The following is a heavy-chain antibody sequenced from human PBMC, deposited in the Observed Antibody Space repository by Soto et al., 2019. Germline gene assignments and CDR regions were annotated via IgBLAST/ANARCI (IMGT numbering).Heavy chain of an antibody. CDR1: GASISSSSYL. V-gene: IGHV4-39*01. D-gene: IGHD1-1*01. J-gene: IGHJ4*02. CDR2: IYYSGST. Sequence: PSETLSLACTVSGASISSSSYLWGWIRQPPGKGLEWIGSIYYSGSTYYNPSLNSRATISLDTSKNQFSLKLSSVTAADTAVYYCARHGGPSRTGTGFGYWGQGTQVTVSS. CDR3: ARHGGPSRTGTGFGY.